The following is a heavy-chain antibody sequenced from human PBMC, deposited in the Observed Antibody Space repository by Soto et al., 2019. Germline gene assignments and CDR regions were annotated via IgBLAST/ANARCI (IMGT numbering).Heavy chain of an antibody. Sequence: ASVKVSCKASGYTFTIYGINWVRQAPGQGLEWMGWINTDNGNTNYEEKLQGRVTVTTDTPTTTAYMELRSLRSDDTAVYYCARGDIVLVPAAHRWGQGTLVTVSS. CDR2: INTDNGNT. CDR3: ARGDIVLVPAAHR. V-gene: IGHV1-18*01. CDR1: GYTFTIYG. D-gene: IGHD2-2*01. J-gene: IGHJ4*02.